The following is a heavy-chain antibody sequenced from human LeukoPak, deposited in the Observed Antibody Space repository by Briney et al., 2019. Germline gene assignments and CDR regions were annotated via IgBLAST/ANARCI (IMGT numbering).Heavy chain of an antibody. J-gene: IGHJ4*02. V-gene: IGHV4-34*01. CDR2: INQSGST. CDR3: ARGRKARYSTSVDY. CDR1: GGSFSGYY. D-gene: IGHD2-2*01. Sequence: SETLSLTCAVYGGSFSGYYWSWIRQPPGKGLEWIGEINQSGSTNYNPSLKSRVTISVDTSKNQFSLKLSSVTAADTAVYYCARGRKARYSTSVDYWGQGTLVTVSS.